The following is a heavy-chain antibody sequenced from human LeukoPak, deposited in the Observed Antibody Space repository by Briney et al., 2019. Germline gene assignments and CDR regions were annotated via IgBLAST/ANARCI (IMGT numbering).Heavy chain of an antibody. CDR1: GGSISSSSYY. CDR2: IYYSGST. J-gene: IGHJ3*02. CDR3: ATYIMVRGVPGAFDI. Sequence: PSETLSLTCTFSGGSISSSSYYWGWIRQPPGKGLEWIGSIYYSGSTYYNPSLKSRVTISVDTSKNQFSLKLSSVTAADTAVYYCATYIMVRGVPGAFDIWGQGTMVTVSS. D-gene: IGHD3-10*01. V-gene: IGHV4-39*01.